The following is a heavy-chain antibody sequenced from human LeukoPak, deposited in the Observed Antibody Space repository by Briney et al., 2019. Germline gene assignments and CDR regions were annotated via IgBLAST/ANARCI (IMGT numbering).Heavy chain of an antibody. V-gene: IGHV3-21*01. CDR2: ISSSSSYI. J-gene: IGHJ1*01. Sequence: SGGSLRLSCAASGFTFSSYSMNWVRQAPGKGLEWVSSISSSSSYIYYADSVKGRFTISRDNAKNSLYLQMNSLRAEDTAVYYCARGGSGDYFQHWGQGTLVTVSS. CDR1: GFTFSSYS. CDR3: ARGGSGDYFQH.